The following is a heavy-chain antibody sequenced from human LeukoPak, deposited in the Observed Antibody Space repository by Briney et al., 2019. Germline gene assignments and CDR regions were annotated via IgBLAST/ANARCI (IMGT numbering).Heavy chain of an antibody. V-gene: IGHV3-30-3*01. D-gene: IGHD6-19*01. J-gene: IGHJ6*03. Sequence: PGRSLRLSCAVSGFTFSSYAMHWVRQAPGKGLEWVAVISYDGSNKYYADSVKGRFTISRDNAKNSLYLQMNSLRAEDTAVYYCARDANSSGWLYYYYYYMDVWGKGTTVTVSS. CDR2: ISYDGSNK. CDR3: ARDANSSGWLYYYYYYMDV. CDR1: GFTFSSYA.